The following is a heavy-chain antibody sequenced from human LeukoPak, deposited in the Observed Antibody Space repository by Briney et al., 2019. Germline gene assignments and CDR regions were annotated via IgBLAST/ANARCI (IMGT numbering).Heavy chain of an antibody. CDR2: ISSSGSTI. J-gene: IGHJ6*03. CDR3: AKGTAYYYYYMDV. CDR1: GFTFSRFS. V-gene: IGHV3-48*04. Sequence: GGSLRLSCAASGFTFSRFSMNWVRQAPGQGLEWVSYISSSGSTIYYADSVKGRFTISRDNAKNSLYLQMNSLRAEDTALYYCAKGTAYYYYYMDVWGKGTTVTVSS.